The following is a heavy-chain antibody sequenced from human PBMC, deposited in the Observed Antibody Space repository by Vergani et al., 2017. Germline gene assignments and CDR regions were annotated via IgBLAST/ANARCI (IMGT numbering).Heavy chain of an antibody. CDR3: AKLPSAVVPAATWFDP. J-gene: IGHJ5*02. CDR1: GFRFREHG. Sequence: EVQLLESGGGSVQPGESLRLSCVASGFRFREHGMNWVRQAPGKGLEWVSAISGSGGSTYYADSVKGRFTISRDNSKNTLYLQMNSLRAEDTAVYYCAKLPSAVVPAATWFDPWGQGTLVTVSS. CDR2: ISGSGGST. V-gene: IGHV3-23*01. D-gene: IGHD2-2*01.